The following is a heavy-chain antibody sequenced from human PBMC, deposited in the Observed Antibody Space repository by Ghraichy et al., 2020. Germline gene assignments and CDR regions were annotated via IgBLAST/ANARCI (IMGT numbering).Heavy chain of an antibody. Sequence: GGSLRLSCAASGFTLSGYYMHWVRQPLGRGLVWVSKSKSDGTYTNYADSVKGRFTVSRDNAKNMLYLRMDSLRAEDTAVYYCARENYEASGFCYDYWGQGTMVTVSS. D-gene: IGHD5-12*01. J-gene: IGHJ4*02. V-gene: IGHV3-74*01. CDR1: GFTLSGYY. CDR2: SKSDGTYT. CDR3: ARENYEASGFCYDY.